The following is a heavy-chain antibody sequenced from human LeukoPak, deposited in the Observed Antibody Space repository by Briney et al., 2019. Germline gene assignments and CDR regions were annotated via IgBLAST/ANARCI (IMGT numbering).Heavy chain of an antibody. J-gene: IGHJ4*02. CDR2: IGGRGGDT. CDR1: GFTFSSYA. Sequence: PGGSLRLSCAASGFTFSSYAMTWVRQAPGKGLEWVSAIGGRGGDTYYADSVKGRFTISRDNSKNTLYLQMNSLRADDTAVYYCAKDVEYYYDSSGYYFHWGQGTLVTVSS. V-gene: IGHV3-23*01. CDR3: AKDVEYYYDSSGYYFH. D-gene: IGHD3-22*01.